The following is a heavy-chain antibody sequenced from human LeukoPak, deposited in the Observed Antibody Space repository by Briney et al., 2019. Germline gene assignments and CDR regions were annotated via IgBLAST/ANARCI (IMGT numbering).Heavy chain of an antibody. J-gene: IGHJ4*02. CDR1: GGPISSGDYY. Sequence: PSETLSLTCTVSGGPISSGDYYWSWIRQPPGKGLEWIGYIYYSGSTYYNPSLKSRVTISVDTSKNQFSLKLSSVTAADTAVYYCARDHYGSGMFDYWGQGTLVTVSS. CDR3: ARDHYGSGMFDY. CDR2: IYYSGST. D-gene: IGHD3-10*01. V-gene: IGHV4-30-4*08.